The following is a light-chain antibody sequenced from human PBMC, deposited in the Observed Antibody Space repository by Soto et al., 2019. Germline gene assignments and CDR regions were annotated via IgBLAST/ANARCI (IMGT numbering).Light chain of an antibody. V-gene: IGKV1-39*01. CDR2: AAS. J-gene: IGKJ1*01. CDR1: QSISSY. CDR3: LQSYSTLWT. Sequence: DIQMTQSPSSLSASVGDRVTMACRASQSISSYLNWYQQKPGKAPKLLIYAASSLQSGVPSRFSGSGSGTDFTLTISSLQPEDFATYYCLQSYSTLWTFGQGTKVEIK.